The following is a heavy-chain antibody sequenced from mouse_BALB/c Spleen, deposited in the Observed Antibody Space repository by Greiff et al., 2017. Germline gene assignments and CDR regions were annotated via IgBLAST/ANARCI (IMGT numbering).Heavy chain of an antibody. J-gene: IGHJ1*01. V-gene: IGHV2-6-7*01. CDR3: ARDQGVYYDSSHWYFDV. CDR1: GFSLTGYG. CDR2: IWGDGST. Sequence: VKLMESGPGLVAPSQSLSITCTASGFSLTGYGVNWVRQPPGKGLEWLGMIWGDGSTDYNSALKSRLSISKDNSKSQVFLKMNSLQTDDTARYYCARDQGVYYDSSHWYFDVWGAGTTVTVSS. D-gene: IGHD1-1*01.